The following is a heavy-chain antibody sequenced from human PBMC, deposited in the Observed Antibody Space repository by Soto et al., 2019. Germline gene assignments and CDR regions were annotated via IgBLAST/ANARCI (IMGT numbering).Heavy chain of an antibody. CDR1: GFTFSSYG. CDR3: AKDVVVGATTGLGDYYYYYGMDV. Sequence: QVQLVESGGGVVQPGRSLRLSCAASGFTFSSYGMHWVRQAPGKGLEWVAVISYDGSNKYYADSVKGRCTISRDNSKNTLYLQMNSLRAEDTAVYYCAKDVVVGATTGLGDYYYYYGMDVWGQGTTVTVSS. CDR2: ISYDGSNK. J-gene: IGHJ6*02. D-gene: IGHD1-26*01. V-gene: IGHV3-30*18.